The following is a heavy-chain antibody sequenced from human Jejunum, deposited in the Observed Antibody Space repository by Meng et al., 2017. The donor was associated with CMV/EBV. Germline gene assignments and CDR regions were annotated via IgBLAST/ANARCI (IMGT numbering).Heavy chain of an antibody. CDR1: GFTFSRCL. J-gene: IGHJ4*02. Sequence: SWAASGFTFSRCLKIWVRQAPRKGLEWVANIKQDATEKYSVDSVKGRFTVSRDNAKNSLYLQMNSLRVEDTAVYYCVRENFWAFDHWGPGTLVTVSS. D-gene: IGHD2/OR15-2a*01. CDR2: IKQDATEK. V-gene: IGHV3-7*01. CDR3: VRENFWAFDH.